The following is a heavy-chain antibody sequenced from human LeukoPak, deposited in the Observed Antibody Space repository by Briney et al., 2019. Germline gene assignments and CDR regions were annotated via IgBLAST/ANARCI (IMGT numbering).Heavy chain of an antibody. CDR1: GLTFSTYT. J-gene: IGHJ6*03. CDR3: ARASLYYYYMDV. V-gene: IGHV3-23*01. CDR2: ISASGGST. Sequence: GGSLRLSCAVSGLTFSTYTMSWVRQAPGKGLEWVSAISASGGSTFYADSVKGRFTISRDNAKNSLYLQMNSLRAEDTAVYYCARASLYYYYMDVWGKGTTVTVSS.